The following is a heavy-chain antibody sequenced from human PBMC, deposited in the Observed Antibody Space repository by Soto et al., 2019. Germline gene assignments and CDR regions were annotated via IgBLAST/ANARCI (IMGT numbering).Heavy chain of an antibody. CDR2: IYYSGSS. CDR1: GASIRSSY. J-gene: IGHJ4*02. Sequence: SETLSLTCTVSGASIRSSYCTWIRQPPGKGLEWIGNIYYSGSSDYNPSLKSRVTISVDASKNQFSLKLSSVTAADTAVYYCARRPSDYDILTGYYNSPFDYWGQGTLVTVSS. CDR3: ARRPSDYDILTGYYNSPFDY. V-gene: IGHV4-59*08. D-gene: IGHD3-9*01.